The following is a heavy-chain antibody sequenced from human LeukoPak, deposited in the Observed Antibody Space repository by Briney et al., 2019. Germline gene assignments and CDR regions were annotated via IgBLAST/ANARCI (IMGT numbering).Heavy chain of an antibody. CDR1: GGSISSYY. CDR2: IYYSGST. V-gene: IGHV4-59*08. J-gene: IGHJ6*03. CDR3: ASTGRYFEPGYYYYMNG. D-gene: IGHD3-9*01. Sequence: SETLSLTCTVSGGSISSYYWSWVRQPPGKGLEWIGYIYYSGSTNYNPSLKSRVTISVDTSKNQFSLKLSSVTAADTAVYYCASTGRYFEPGYYYYMNGSGEGTTVTVSS.